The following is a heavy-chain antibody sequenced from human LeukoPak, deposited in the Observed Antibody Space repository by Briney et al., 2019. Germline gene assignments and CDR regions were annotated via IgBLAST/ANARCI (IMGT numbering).Heavy chain of an antibody. CDR3: ARGQEFMAGTPYYYYGMDV. CDR2: IWYDGSNK. D-gene: IGHD6-19*01. Sequence: GGTLRLSCAASGFTFSSYGMHWVRQAPGKGLEWVAVIWYDGSNKYYADSVKGRFTISRDNSKNTLYLQMNSLRAEDTAVYYCARGQEFMAGTPYYYYGMDVWGQGTTVTVSS. CDR1: GFTFSSYG. V-gene: IGHV3-33*01. J-gene: IGHJ6*02.